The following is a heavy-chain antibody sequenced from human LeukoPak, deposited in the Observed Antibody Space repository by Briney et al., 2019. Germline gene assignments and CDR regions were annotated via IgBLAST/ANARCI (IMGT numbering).Heavy chain of an antibody. J-gene: IGHJ4*02. Sequence: GGSLRLSCAASGFTFSSYSMNWVRQAPGKGLEWVSSISSSSSYIYYADSVKGRFTISRDNAKNSLYLQMNSPRAEDTAVYYCARDLDTAMGLDYWGQGTLVTVSS. CDR3: ARDLDTAMGLDY. CDR1: GFTFSSYS. D-gene: IGHD5-18*01. CDR2: ISSSSSYI. V-gene: IGHV3-21*01.